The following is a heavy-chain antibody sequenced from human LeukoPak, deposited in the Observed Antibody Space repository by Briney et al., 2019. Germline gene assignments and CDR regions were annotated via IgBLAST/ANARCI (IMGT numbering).Heavy chain of an antibody. Sequence: GGSPRLSCGASGFTFSSYAMNWVRQTPGKGLEWVSAISGSGDSTYSADSVKGRFTISRDNSRNTLYLQMNSLRAEDTAVYYCAKGKDFHFYYYMDVWGKGTTVTVSS. V-gene: IGHV3-23*01. J-gene: IGHJ6*03. D-gene: IGHD3-3*01. CDR1: GFTFSSYA. CDR3: AKGKDFHFYYYMDV. CDR2: ISGSGDST.